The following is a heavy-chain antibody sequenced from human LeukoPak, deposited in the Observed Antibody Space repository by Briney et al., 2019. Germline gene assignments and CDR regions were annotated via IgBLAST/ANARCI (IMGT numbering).Heavy chain of an antibody. D-gene: IGHD5-18*01. Sequence: GGSLRLSCVASGFTFSSHGMHWVRQAPGKGLEWVAGIWYDGSSKYYADSVKGRFTISRDNTRNTLYLQMNSLRAEDTAVYYCARMKTASLDYWGQGTPVTVSS. V-gene: IGHV3-33*08. CDR1: GFTFSSHG. CDR2: IWYDGSSK. J-gene: IGHJ4*02. CDR3: ARMKTASLDY.